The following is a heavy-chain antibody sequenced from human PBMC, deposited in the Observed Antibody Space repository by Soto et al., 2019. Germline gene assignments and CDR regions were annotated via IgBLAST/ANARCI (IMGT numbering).Heavy chain of an antibody. CDR3: AKKPKPMVRGYYYYMDV. D-gene: IGHD3-10*01. CDR2: ISGSGGST. CDR1: GFTFSSYA. Sequence: GGSLRLSCAASGFTFSSYAMSWVRQAPGKGLEWVSAISGSGGSTYYADSVKGRFTISRDNSKNTLYLQMNSLRAEDTAVYYCAKKPKPMVRGYYYYMDVWGKGTTVTVSS. J-gene: IGHJ6*03. V-gene: IGHV3-23*01.